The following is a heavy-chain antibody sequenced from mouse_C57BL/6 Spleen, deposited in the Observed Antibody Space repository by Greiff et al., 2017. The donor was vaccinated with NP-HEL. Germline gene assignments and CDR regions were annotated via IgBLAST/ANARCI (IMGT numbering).Heavy chain of an antibody. CDR3: ARGPAFTTVVAHFDY. CDR2: IYPGDGDT. D-gene: IGHD1-1*01. J-gene: IGHJ2*01. CDR1: GYAFSSYW. V-gene: IGHV1-80*01. Sequence: VQLVESGAELVKPGASVKISCKASGYAFSSYWMNWVKQRPGKGLEWIGQIYPGDGDTNYNGKFKGKATLTADKSSSTAYMQLSSLTSEDSAVYFCARGPAFTTVVAHFDYWGQGTTLTVSS.